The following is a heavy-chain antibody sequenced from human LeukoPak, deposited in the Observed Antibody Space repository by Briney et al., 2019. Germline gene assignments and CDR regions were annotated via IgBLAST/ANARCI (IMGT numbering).Heavy chain of an antibody. Sequence: SETLSLTCTVSGGSISSYYWSWIRQPPGKGLEWIGYIYYSGSTNYNPSLKSRVTISVDTSKDQFSLKLSSVTAADTAVYYCARVYYYDSSGSDAFDIWGQGTMVTVSS. D-gene: IGHD3-22*01. CDR2: IYYSGST. V-gene: IGHV4-59*12. J-gene: IGHJ3*02. CDR3: ARVYYYDSSGSDAFDI. CDR1: GGSISSYY.